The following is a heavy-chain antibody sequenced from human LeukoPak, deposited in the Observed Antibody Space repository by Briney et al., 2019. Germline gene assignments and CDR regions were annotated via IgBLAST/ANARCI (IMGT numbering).Heavy chain of an antibody. V-gene: IGHV5-51*01. J-gene: IGHJ4*02. Sequence: GESLQISCKVSGYSFTSYWIGWVRQMPGKGVQWMGIIYPGDSNTRYSPSFQGQVTISADKSISTAYLQWSSLKASDTAMYYCARTYYYDSSGYYYVWGNFDYWGQGTLVTVSS. CDR3: ARTYYYDSSGYYYVWGNFDY. CDR2: IYPGDSNT. CDR1: GYSFTSYW. D-gene: IGHD3-22*01.